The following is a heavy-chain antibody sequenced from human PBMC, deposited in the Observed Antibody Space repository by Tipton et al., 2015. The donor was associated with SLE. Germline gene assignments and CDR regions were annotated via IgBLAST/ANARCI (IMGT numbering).Heavy chain of an antibody. CDR1: GFTFSSYG. J-gene: IGHJ5*02. CDR2: IAYDGSSK. V-gene: IGHV3-30*03. Sequence: SLRLSCAASGFTFSSYGMHWFRQTPGEGQTPGEGLEWVAVIAYDGSSKYYTDSVKGRFTISRDNSKNTLYLQMTSLRPEDTAVYYCASQASTVTTFDWFDPWGQGPLVTVSS. CDR3: ASQASTVTTFDWFDP. D-gene: IGHD4-11*01.